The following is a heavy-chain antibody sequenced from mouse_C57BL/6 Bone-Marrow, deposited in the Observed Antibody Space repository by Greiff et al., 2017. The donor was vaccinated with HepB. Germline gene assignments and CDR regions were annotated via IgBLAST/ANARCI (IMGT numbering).Heavy chain of an antibody. CDR3: ARNPYYYGSTYWYFDV. J-gene: IGHJ1*03. CDR2: ILPSIGRT. D-gene: IGHD1-1*01. CDR1: DSEVFPIAY. Sequence: VQLQQSGSELRSPGSSVKLSCKDFDSEVFPIAYMSWVRQKPGHGFEWIGGILPSIGRTIYGEKFEDKATLDADTLSNTAYLELNSLTSEDSAIYYCARNPYYYGSTYWYFDVWGTGTTVTVSS. V-gene: IGHV15-2*01.